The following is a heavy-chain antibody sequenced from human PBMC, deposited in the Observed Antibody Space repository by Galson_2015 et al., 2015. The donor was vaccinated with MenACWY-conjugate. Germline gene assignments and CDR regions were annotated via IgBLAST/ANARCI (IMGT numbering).Heavy chain of an antibody. CDR3: ARHPPGGRGMDV. CDR2: LSPGDSNT. D-gene: IGHD1-26*01. J-gene: IGHJ6*02. CDR1: GYSFTTCW. Sequence: SGAEVKKPGESLKFSCKTTGYSFTTCWIAWVRQMPGTGLEWMGLLSPGDSNTRYSPSFLGQVTISADKSISPASLQWSSLKASDAAMYYCARHPPGGRGMDVWGQGTTVTVSS. V-gene: IGHV5-51*01.